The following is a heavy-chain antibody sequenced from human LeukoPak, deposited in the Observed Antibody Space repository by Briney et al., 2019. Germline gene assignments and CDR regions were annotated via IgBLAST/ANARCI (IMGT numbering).Heavy chain of an antibody. D-gene: IGHD3-3*02. CDR2: LYSGSDT. V-gene: IGHV3-53*01. CDR1: GFSVSLNY. J-gene: IGHJ2*01. Sequence: PGGSLTLSCAASGFSVSLNYMNWVRQAPGKGLEWVSILYSGSDTYYADSVKGRFTISRDNSKNMLFLHMNSLRVEDTAVYYCARVGDHFRWYLDLWGRGTLVTVSS. CDR3: ARVGDHFRWYLDL.